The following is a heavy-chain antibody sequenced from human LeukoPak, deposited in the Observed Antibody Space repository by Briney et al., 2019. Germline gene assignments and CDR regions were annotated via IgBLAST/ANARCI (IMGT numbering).Heavy chain of an antibody. CDR3: ARDHGGYYDSSGYSLY. J-gene: IGHJ4*02. CDR2: IKQDGSEK. Sequence: GGSLRLSCAASGFTFSSYWMSWVRQAPGKGLEWVANIKQDGSEKYYVDSVEGRFTISRDNAKNSLYLQMNSLRAEDTAVYYCARDHGGYYDSSGYSLYWGQGTLVTVSS. CDR1: GFTFSSYW. D-gene: IGHD3-22*01. V-gene: IGHV3-7*01.